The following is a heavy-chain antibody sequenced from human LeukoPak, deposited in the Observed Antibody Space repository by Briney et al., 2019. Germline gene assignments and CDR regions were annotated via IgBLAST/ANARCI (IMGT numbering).Heavy chain of an antibody. CDR3: VRDGHRLYDYYYYYMDV. V-gene: IGHV1-8*03. J-gene: IGHJ6*03. D-gene: IGHD2-2*02. CDR1: GYTFTSYD. CDR2: MNPNSGNT. Sequence: ASVKVSCKASGYTFTSYDINWVRQATGQGLEWMGWMNPNSGNTGYAQKFQGRVTITRNTSISTAYMELRSLRSDDTAVYFCVRDGHRLYDYYYYYMDVWGKGTTVTVSS.